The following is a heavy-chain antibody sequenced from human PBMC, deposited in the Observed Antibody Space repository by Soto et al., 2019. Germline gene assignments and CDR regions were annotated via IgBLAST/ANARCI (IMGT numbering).Heavy chain of an antibody. CDR3: AREGSIAAPGSDYFDY. CDR2: IYHSGST. Sequence: PSETLSLTCAVSGYSISSGYYWGWIRQPPGKGLEWIGSIYHSGSTYYNPSLKSRVTISVDTSKNQFSLKLSSVTAADTAVYYCAREGSIAAPGSDYFDYWGQGTLVTVSS. J-gene: IGHJ4*02. V-gene: IGHV4-38-2*01. CDR1: GYSISSGYY. D-gene: IGHD6-25*01.